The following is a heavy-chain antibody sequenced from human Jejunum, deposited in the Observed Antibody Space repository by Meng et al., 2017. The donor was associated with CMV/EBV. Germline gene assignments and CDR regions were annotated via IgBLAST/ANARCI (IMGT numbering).Heavy chain of an antibody. J-gene: IGHJ5*02. CDR3: ARHLSDPESDPFDP. Sequence: DSIKSDIYYWDWIRQPPGKGLEWIGNIKYTGRTFYSPSLRGRLTISADTSSNEFSLKLSSVTAADTAVYYCARHLSDPESDPFDPWGQGILVTVS. CDR1: DSIKSDIYY. D-gene: IGHD2/OR15-2a*01. V-gene: IGHV4-39*01. CDR2: IKYTGRT.